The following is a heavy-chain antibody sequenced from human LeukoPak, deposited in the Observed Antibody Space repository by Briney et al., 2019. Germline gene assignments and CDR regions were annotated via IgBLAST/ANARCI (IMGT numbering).Heavy chain of an antibody. V-gene: IGHV6-1*01. J-gene: IGHJ3*01. CDR3: ARGGQGDGYSADEAFDF. CDR1: GGSVSGNSTA. D-gene: IGHD5-24*01. CDR2: TYYRSKWYN. Sequence: SQTLSLTCAISGGSVSGNSTAYNWIRQSPSRGLEWLGRTYYRSKWYNDYALSVKSRITFNPDTSKNQLSLHLNSVTPEDTAVYYCARGGQGDGYSADEAFDFWGQGTMVTVSS.